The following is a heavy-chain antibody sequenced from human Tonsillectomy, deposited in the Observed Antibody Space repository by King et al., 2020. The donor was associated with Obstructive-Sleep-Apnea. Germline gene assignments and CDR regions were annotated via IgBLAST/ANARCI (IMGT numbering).Heavy chain of an antibody. Sequence: QLVQSGAEVKKPGASVKVSCKASGYTFITYGISWVRQAPGQGLEWMGWISAYNGNTNFAQMHQGRVTMTTDTSTSTAYMELRSLRSDDTAVYYCARLGYVSRTSCYDGYYYYYGMDVWGQGTTVTVSS. CDR1: GYTFITYG. CDR2: ISAYNGNT. CDR3: ARLGYVSRTSCYDGYYYYYGMDV. D-gene: IGHD2-2*01. V-gene: IGHV1-18*01. J-gene: IGHJ6*02.